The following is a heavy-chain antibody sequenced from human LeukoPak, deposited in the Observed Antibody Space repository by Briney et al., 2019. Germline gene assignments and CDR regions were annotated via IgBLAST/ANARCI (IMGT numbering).Heavy chain of an antibody. J-gene: IGHJ4*02. V-gene: IGHV4-34*01. Sequence: SETLSLTCAVYGGSFSGYYRSWIRQPPGKGLEWIGSIYYSGSTYYNPSLKSRVTISVDKSKNQFSLKLSSVTAADTAVYYCAKDSRRFFWDFDYWGQGTLVTVSS. CDR2: IYYSGST. CDR3: AKDSRRFFWDFDY. D-gene: IGHD3-3*01. CDR1: GGSFSGYY.